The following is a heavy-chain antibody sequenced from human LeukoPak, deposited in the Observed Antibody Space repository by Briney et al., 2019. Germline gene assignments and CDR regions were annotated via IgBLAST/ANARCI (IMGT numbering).Heavy chain of an antibody. Sequence: GASVKVSCKASGGTCSSYAISWVRQAPGQGLEWMGGIIPIFGTANYAQKFQGRVTITTDESTSTAYMELSSLRSEDTAVYYCARGLGQAYYYYYMDVWGKGTTVTVSS. CDR2: IIPIFGTA. CDR1: GGTCSSYA. J-gene: IGHJ6*03. CDR3: ARGLGQAYYYYYMDV. V-gene: IGHV1-69*05. D-gene: IGHD3-16*01.